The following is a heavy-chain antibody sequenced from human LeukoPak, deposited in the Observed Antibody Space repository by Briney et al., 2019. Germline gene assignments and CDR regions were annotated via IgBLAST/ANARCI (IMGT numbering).Heavy chain of an antibody. CDR3: AKDIFVQYYYDSSGYHDY. CDR1: GFTFTKFA. D-gene: IGHD3-22*01. V-gene: IGHV3-23*01. Sequence: GGSLRLSCAISGFTFTKFAMSWVRQAPGKGLEWVSTISGSGIVTYYADSVKGRFTISRDNSKNTLYLQMNSLRAEDTAVYFCAKDIFVQYYYDSSGYHDYWGQGTLVTVSS. CDR2: ISGSGIVT. J-gene: IGHJ4*02.